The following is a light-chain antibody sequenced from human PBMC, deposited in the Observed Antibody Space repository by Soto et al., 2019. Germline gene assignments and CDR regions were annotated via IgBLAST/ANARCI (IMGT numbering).Light chain of an antibody. V-gene: IGKV1-39*01. CDR3: QQSYSTPLT. CDR2: AAS. Sequence: IQMTQSASSLSASVGHSVTITCRASQSISSYLNWYQQKQGKAPKLLIYAASSLQSGVPSRFSGSGSGTDFNLTISSLQPEDFATYYCQQSYSTPLTSGGGTKVDIK. CDR1: QSISSY. J-gene: IGKJ4*01.